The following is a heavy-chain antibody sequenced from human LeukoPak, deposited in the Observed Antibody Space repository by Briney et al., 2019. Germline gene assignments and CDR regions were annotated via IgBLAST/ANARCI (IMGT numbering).Heavy chain of an antibody. CDR2: ISGSGGST. D-gene: IGHD6-13*01. V-gene: IGHV3-23*01. Sequence: GGSLRLSCAASGFTFSSYAISWVRRAPGKGLEWVSAISGSGGSTYYADSVKGRFTISRDNSKNTLYLQMNSLRAEDTAVYYCAKDGDLAGYSSSWRFDYWGQGTLVTVSS. CDR3: AKDGDLAGYSSSWRFDY. J-gene: IGHJ4*02. CDR1: GFTFSSYA.